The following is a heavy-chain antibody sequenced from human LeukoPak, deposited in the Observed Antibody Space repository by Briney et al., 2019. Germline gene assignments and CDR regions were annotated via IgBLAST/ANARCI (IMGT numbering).Heavy chain of an antibody. J-gene: IGHJ4*02. D-gene: IGHD6-13*01. CDR2: INPNSGGT. V-gene: IGHV1-2*02. CDR3: ARDDSAALDY. Sequence: ASVKVSCKASGYTFTVYYMHWVRQAPGQGLEWMGWINPNSGGTHYAQKFQGRVTMTRDTYISTAYMELSRLRSDDTAVYYCARDDSAALDYWGQGTRVTVSS. CDR1: GYTFTVYY.